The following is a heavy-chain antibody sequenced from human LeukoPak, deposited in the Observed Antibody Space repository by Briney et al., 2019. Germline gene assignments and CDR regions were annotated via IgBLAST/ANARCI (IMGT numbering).Heavy chain of an antibody. J-gene: IGHJ4*02. CDR2: TYYSGGT. Sequence: SETLSLTCTVSGGSIGIYYWSWIRQPPGKGLEWIGETYYSGGTKYNPSLKSRVTISVGTSKNQFSLRVTSATAADTAVYYCARHGYDGHYFDYWGQGILVTVSS. V-gene: IGHV4-34*01. D-gene: IGHD5-12*01. CDR3: ARHGYDGHYFDY. CDR1: GGSIGIYY.